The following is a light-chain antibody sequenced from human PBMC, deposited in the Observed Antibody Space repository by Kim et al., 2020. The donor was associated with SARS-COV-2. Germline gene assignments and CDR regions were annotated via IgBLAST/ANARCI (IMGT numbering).Light chain of an antibody. CDR1: SLRSYY. J-gene: IGLJ3*02. Sequence: ALGQTVRITCQGDSLRSYYASWYQQKPGQAPVLVIYGKNNRPSGIPDRFSGSSSGNTASLTITGAQAEDEADDYCNPRGSSGNHWVFGGGTQLTVL. CDR2: GKN. CDR3: NPRGSSGNHWV. V-gene: IGLV3-19*01.